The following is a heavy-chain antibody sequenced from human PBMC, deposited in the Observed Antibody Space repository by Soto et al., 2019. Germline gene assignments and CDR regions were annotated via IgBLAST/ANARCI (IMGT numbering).Heavy chain of an antibody. CDR2: IYSGGST. CDR1: GFTVSSNY. CDR3: ASSYNWNYGDAFDI. J-gene: IGHJ3*02. V-gene: IGHV3-66*01. D-gene: IGHD1-7*01. Sequence: GSLRLSCASSGFTVSSNYMSLVRQAPGKGLEWVSVIYSGGSTYYADSVKGRFTISRDNSKNTLYLQMNSLRAEDTAVYYCASSYNWNYGDAFDIWGQGTMVPSPQ.